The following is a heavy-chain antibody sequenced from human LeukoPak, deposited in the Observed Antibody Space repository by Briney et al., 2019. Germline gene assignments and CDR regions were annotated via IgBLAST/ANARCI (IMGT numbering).Heavy chain of an antibody. J-gene: IGHJ4*02. CDR2: ISSNGGST. Sequence: GGSLRLSCAASGFTFSSYAMHWVRQAPGKGLEYVSAISSNGGSTYYANSVKGRFTISRDNSKNTLYLQMGSLRAEDMAVYYCARVRPINYYDSSGPEYYFDYWGQGTLVTVSS. CDR3: ARVRPINYYDSSGPEYYFDY. CDR1: GFTFSSYA. V-gene: IGHV3-64*01. D-gene: IGHD3-22*01.